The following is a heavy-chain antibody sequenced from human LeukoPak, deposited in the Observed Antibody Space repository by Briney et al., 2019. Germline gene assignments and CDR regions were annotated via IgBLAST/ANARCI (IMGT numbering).Heavy chain of an antibody. CDR3: ARRTPGYCSGGSCYAFQH. V-gene: IGHV3-48*04. CDR1: GFTFTSYS. J-gene: IGHJ1*01. CDR2: ISSASGTI. D-gene: IGHD2-15*01. Sequence: GGSLRLSCAASGFTFTSYSMNWVRQAPGKGLEWVSYISSASGTIYYADSVKGRFTISRDNAQNSLYLQMNSLRAEDTAVYFCARRTPGYCSGGSCYAFQHWGQGTLVTVSS.